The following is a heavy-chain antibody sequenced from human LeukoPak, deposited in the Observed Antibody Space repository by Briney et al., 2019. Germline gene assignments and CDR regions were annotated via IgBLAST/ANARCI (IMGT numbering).Heavy chain of an antibody. CDR2: INPNSGGT. D-gene: IGHD6-13*01. CDR1: GYTFTGYY. V-gene: IGHV1-2*02. J-gene: IGHJ4*02. CDR3: ARDTVAATGTVDY. Sequence: GASVKVSCKASGYTFTGYYIHWVRQAPGQGLEWMGWINPNSGGTSYAQKFQGRVTMTMDTSISTAYMELSRLRSDDTAVYYCARDTVAATGTVDYWGQGTLVTVSS.